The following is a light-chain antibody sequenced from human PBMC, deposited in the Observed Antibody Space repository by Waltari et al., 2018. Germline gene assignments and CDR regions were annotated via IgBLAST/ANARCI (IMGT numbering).Light chain of an antibody. Sequence: QSALTQPASVSGSPGQSITISCTGTTSDIGGYNYVSWYQQHPGKAPKLMIYEVSNRPSGLSNLFSGAKSGDTASLTISGLQAEDEADYYGSSYTSSSTWMFGGGTKVNVL. CDR2: EVS. J-gene: IGLJ3*02. V-gene: IGLV2-14*01. CDR3: SSYTSSSTWM. CDR1: TSDIGGYNY.